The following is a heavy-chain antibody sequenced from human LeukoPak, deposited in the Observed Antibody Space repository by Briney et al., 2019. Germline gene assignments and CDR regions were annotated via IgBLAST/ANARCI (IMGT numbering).Heavy chain of an antibody. CDR3: ARDAREAEIAVAGHAIYYYYGMDV. V-gene: IGHV3-30-3*01. CDR2: ISYDGSNK. D-gene: IGHD6-19*01. J-gene: IGHJ6*02. CDR1: GFTFSSYA. Sequence: GGSLRLSCAASGFTFSSYAMHWVRQAPGKGLEWVAVISYDGSNKYYADSVKGRFTISRDNSKNTLYLQMNSLRAEDTAVYYCARDAREAEIAVAGHAIYYYYGMDVWGQGTTVTVSS.